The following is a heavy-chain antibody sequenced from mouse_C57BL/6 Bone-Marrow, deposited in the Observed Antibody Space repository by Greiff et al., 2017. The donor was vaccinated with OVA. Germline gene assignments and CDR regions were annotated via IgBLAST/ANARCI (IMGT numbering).Heavy chain of an antibody. CDR3: ARAPVGWLLRGFDY. J-gene: IGHJ2*01. CDR2: INSDGGSYT. V-gene: IGHV5-2*03. CDR1: EYEFPSHD. Sequence: EVKLVESGGGLVQPGESLKLSCESNEYEFPSHDMSWVRKTPEKRLELVAAINSDGGSYTYSPDNVKGRFTISRDNAKNNLYLQMSHLKSEDTAMYYCARAPVGWLLRGFDYWGQGTTLTVSS. D-gene: IGHD2-3*01.